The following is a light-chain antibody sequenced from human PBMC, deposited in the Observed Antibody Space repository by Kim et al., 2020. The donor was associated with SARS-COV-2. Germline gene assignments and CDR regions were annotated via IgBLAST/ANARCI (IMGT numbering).Light chain of an antibody. CDR3: QQRSNLVT. J-gene: IGKJ4*01. CDR1: QSVSSY. CDR2: DAS. Sequence: EIVLTQSPATLSLSPGERATLSCRASQSVSSYLAWYQQKPGRAPRLLIYDASNRATGIPAMFSGSGSGTDFTLTISSLEPEDFALYYCQQRSNLVTFGGGTKVDIK. V-gene: IGKV3-11*01.